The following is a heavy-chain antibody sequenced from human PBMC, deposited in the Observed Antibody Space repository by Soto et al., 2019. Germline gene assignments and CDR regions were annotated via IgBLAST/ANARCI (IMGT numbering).Heavy chain of an antibody. CDR2: IYWDDDK. V-gene: IGHV2-5*02. Sequence: QITLKESGPTLVKPTQTLTLTCTFSGFSLSTSGVGVGWIRQPPGKALEWLALIYWDDDKRYSPSLKSRLTVTKDTSKNQVVLTMTNMDPVDTATSYCEPRQNRILFDYWGQGTLVTVSS. D-gene: IGHD3-3*01. CDR3: EPRQNRILFDY. CDR1: GFSLSTSGVG. J-gene: IGHJ4*02.